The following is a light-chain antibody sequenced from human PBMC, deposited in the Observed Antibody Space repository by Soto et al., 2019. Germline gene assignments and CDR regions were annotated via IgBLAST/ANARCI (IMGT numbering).Light chain of an antibody. Sequence: EIVLTQSPATLSLSPGERATLSCRASQSISRYLAWYQQKLGQALRLLIYDASTSATGIPARFSGSGSGTDFTLTISSIEPEDFAVDYCQQRSDWYTFGQGTRLEIK. V-gene: IGKV3-11*01. CDR1: QSISRY. CDR2: DAS. J-gene: IGKJ2*01. CDR3: QQRSDWYT.